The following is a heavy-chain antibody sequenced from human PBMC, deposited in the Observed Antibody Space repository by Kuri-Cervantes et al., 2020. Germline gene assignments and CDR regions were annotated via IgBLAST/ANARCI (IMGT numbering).Heavy chain of an antibody. CDR2: IWYDGSNK. J-gene: IGHJ4*02. CDR3: ARVRGYNWNDGEPLDY. D-gene: IGHD1-20*01. Sequence: GESLKISCAASGFTFRSHGMYWVRQAPGKGLGWVAIIWYDGSNKYYADSVKGRFTISRDNSKNTLYLQMNSLRAEDTAVYYCARVRGYNWNDGEPLDYWGQGTLVTVSS. CDR1: GFTFRSHG. V-gene: IGHV3-33*07.